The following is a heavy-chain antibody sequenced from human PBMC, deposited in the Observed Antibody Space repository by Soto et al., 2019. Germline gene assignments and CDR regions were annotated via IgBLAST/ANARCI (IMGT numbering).Heavy chain of an antibody. V-gene: IGHV4-39*01. J-gene: IGHJ2*01. CDR3: ARGTGYCSGGSCYFFFQAEDGIRDL. CDR2: IYYSGST. Sequence: IRQPQGKGLERNENIYYSGSTYYNPSLKSRVTISVDTAKNQFSLKLSSVTAADTAVYYCARGTGYCSGGSCYFFFQAEDGIRDL. D-gene: IGHD2-15*01.